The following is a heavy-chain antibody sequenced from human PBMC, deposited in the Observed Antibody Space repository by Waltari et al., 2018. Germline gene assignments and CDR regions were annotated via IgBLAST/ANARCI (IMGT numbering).Heavy chain of an antibody. Sequence: GQPVQSGAEVKKTGGSLKNSWRSSGYSFTDSRTPCVRQTPGKGREWMGVIHPRDSDTSYRPSFQGQVTISADQSITPAYLHWSSLTASDTAMYYCARRGAVGGPAAFHVWGQGTMVTVSS. CDR1: GYSFTDSR. V-gene: IGHV5-51*01. J-gene: IGHJ3*01. CDR2: IHPRDSDT. D-gene: IGHD6-19*01. CDR3: ARRGAVGGPAAFHV.